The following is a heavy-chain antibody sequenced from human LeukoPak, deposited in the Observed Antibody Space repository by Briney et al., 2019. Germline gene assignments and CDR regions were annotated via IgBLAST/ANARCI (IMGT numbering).Heavy chain of an antibody. CDR1: GFTFSSYA. D-gene: IGHD3-22*01. CDR2: ISGSSGST. CDR3: AKDQVVITTTGSWFDP. V-gene: IGHV3-23*01. Sequence: GGSLRLSCAASGFTFSSYAINWVRQAPGKGLEWVSSISGSSGSTFYADSVKGRFTISRDNSKNTLYLQMNSLRAEDTAVYYCAKDQVVITTTGSWFDPWGQGTLVTVSS. J-gene: IGHJ5*02.